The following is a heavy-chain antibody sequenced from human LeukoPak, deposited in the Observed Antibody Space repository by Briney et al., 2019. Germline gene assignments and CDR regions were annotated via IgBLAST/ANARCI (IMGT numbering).Heavy chain of an antibody. CDR2: IKQDGSEK. D-gene: IGHD6-13*01. CDR3: ARVVKALWAAAGTGGVSPNWFDP. J-gene: IGHJ5*02. Sequence: GGSLRLSCAASGFTFSSYWMSWVRQAPGKGLEWVANIKQDGSEKYYVDSVKGRFTISRDNAKNSLYLQMNSLRAEDTAVYYCARVVKALWAAAGTGGVSPNWFDPWGQGTLVTVSS. V-gene: IGHV3-7*01. CDR1: GFTFSSYW.